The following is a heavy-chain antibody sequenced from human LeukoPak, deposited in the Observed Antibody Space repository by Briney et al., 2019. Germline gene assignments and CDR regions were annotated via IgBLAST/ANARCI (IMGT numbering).Heavy chain of an antibody. CDR3: ARGLAGYCSSTSCLFDY. V-gene: IGHV3-64*01. Sequence: GGSLRLSCAASGFTFSSYAMHWVRQAPGKGLEYVSAISSNGGSTYYANSVKGRFTISRDNSKNTLYLQMGSLRAEDMAVYYCARGLAGYCSSTSCLFDYWGQGTLVTVSS. D-gene: IGHD2-2*01. CDR1: GFTFSSYA. J-gene: IGHJ4*02. CDR2: ISSNGGST.